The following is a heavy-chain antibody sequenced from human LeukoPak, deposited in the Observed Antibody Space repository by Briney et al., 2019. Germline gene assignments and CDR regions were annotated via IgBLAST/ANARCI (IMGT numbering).Heavy chain of an antibody. D-gene: IGHD1-20*01. J-gene: IGHJ3*02. CDR1: GFTLSSYW. Sequence: PGGSLRLSCAASGFTLSSYWMSWVRQAPGKGLEWEANIKQDGSEKYYVDSVKGRFTISRDNAKNSLYLQMNSLRAEDTAVYYCAREYNWNQGAFDIWGQGTMVTVSS. CDR2: IKQDGSEK. CDR3: AREYNWNQGAFDI. V-gene: IGHV3-7*01.